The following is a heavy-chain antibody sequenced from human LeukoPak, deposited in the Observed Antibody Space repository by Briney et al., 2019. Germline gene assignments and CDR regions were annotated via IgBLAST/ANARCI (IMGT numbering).Heavy chain of an antibody. V-gene: IGHV4-59*08. CDR1: GGSISSYY. CDR2: IYYSGST. Sequence: PSETLSLTCTVSGGSISSYYWSWIRQPPGKGLEWIGYIYYSGSTNYNPSLKSRVTISVDTSKNQFSLKLSSVAAADTAVYYCAIRGDYDYFQHWGQGTLVTVSS. J-gene: IGHJ1*01. D-gene: IGHD4-17*01. CDR3: AIRGDYDYFQH.